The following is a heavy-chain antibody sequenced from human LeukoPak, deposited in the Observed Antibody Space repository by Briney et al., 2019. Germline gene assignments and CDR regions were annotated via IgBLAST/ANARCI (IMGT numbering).Heavy chain of an antibody. CDR3: ATFSSGYNALPGD. CDR1: GFTFSSYA. D-gene: IGHD3-22*01. V-gene: IGHV3-64D*09. CDR2: ISSNGGST. J-gene: IGHJ4*02. Sequence: PGGSLRLSCSASGFTFSSYAMHWVRQAPGKGLEYVSAISSNGGSTYYADSVEGRFTISRDNSKNTLYLQMSSLRAEDTAVYYCATFSSGYNALPGDWGQGTLVTVSS.